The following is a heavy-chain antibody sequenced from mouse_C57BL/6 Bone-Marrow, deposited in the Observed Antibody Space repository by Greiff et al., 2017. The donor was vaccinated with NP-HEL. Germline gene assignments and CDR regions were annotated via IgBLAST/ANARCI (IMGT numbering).Heavy chain of an antibody. Sequence: EVQVVESGGGLVKPGGSLKLSCAASGFTFSSYAMSWVRQTPEKRLEWVATISDGGSYTYYPDNVKGRFTISRDNAKNNLYLQMSHLKSEDTAMYYCARDRDYGSSPSGYWGQGTSVTVSS. CDR2: ISDGGSYT. D-gene: IGHD1-1*01. CDR1: GFTFSSYA. V-gene: IGHV5-4*01. J-gene: IGHJ4*01. CDR3: ARDRDYGSSPSGY.